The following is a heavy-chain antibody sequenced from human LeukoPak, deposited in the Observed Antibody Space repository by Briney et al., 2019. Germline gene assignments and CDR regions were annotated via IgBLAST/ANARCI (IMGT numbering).Heavy chain of an antibody. V-gene: IGHV1-2*02. D-gene: IGHD6-13*01. CDR1: GYTFTGYY. J-gene: IGHJ6*02. CDR3: ARDVQQLANYYYYGLDV. CDR2: INPNSGGT. Sequence: ASVKVSCKASGYTFTGYYLHWVRQAPGQGLEWMGWINPNSGGTNYAQKFQGRVTMTRDTSISTAYMELNRLRSDDTAVYYCARDVQQLANYYYYGLDVWGQGTTVTVSS.